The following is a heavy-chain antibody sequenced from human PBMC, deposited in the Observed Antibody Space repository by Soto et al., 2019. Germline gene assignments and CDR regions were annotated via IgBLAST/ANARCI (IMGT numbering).Heavy chain of an antibody. CDR3: AKGFVDYYVPFDY. D-gene: IGHD3-10*02. CDR1: GFTFSDYY. Sequence: GGSLRLSCAASGFTFSDYYMSWIRQAPGKGLEWVSAISGSGGSTYYADSVKGRFTISRDNSKNTLYLQMNSLRAEDTAVYYCAKGFVDYYVPFDYWGQGTLVTVSS. CDR2: ISGSGGST. V-gene: IGHV3-23*01. J-gene: IGHJ4*02.